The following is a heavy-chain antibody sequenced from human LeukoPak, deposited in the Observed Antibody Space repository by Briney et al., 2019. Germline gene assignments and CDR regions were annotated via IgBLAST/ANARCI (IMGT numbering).Heavy chain of an antibody. V-gene: IGHV3-11*01. J-gene: IGHJ4*02. CDR2: ISSSGSTI. CDR3: AVSIAVAGQDWDY. D-gene: IGHD6-19*01. CDR1: GFTFSDYY. Sequence: GGSLRLSCAASGFTFSDYYMSWIRQAPGKGLEWVSYISSSGSTIYYADSVKGRFTISRDNAKNSLYLQMNGLRAEDTAVYYCAVSIAVAGQDWDYWGQGTLVTVSS.